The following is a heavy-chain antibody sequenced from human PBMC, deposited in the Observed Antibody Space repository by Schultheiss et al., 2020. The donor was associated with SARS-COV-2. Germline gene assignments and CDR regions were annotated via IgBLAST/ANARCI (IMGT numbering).Heavy chain of an antibody. J-gene: IGHJ6*02. CDR1: GGTFSSYA. Sequence: ASVKVSCKASGGTFSSYAISWVRQAPGQGLEWMGGISAYNGITDYAEKVQGRITMTTDTSTSTAYMELRSLRSDDTAVYYCAREGMAAVAGTYYYGMDVWGQGTTVTVSS. CDR2: ISAYNGIT. V-gene: IGHV1-18*01. D-gene: IGHD6-19*01. CDR3: AREGMAAVAGTYYYGMDV.